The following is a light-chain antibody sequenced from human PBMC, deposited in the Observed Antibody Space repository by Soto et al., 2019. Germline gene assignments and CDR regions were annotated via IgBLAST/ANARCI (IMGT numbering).Light chain of an antibody. CDR2: DVS. J-gene: IGLJ2*01. Sequence: QSALTQPVSVSGSPGQPITISCTGTSSDVAGYNYVSWYQQHPGKASKLMIYDVSNRPSGVSNRFSGSKSGNTASLTISGLQAEDEADYYCSSYTSSSTPYVVFGGGTKVTVL. V-gene: IGLV2-14*01. CDR1: SSDVAGYNY. CDR3: SSYTSSSTPYVV.